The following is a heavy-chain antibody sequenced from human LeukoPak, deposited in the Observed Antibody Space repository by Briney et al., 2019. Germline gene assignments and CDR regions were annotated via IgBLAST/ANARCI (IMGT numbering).Heavy chain of an antibody. V-gene: IGHV3-30*02. J-gene: IGHJ4*02. CDR3: AKAPVTTCSGAYCYPFDY. D-gene: IGHD2-21*01. CDR1: AFTFSSDG. CDR2: KRYDGSNK. Sequence: GGSLRLSCAAAAFTFSSDGMHWVRQAPGKGLEWVAFKRYDGSNKYYADSVKGRFTISRDSSKNTLYLQMNRLRAEDAAVYYCAKAPVTTCSGAYCYPFDYWGQGTLVTVSS.